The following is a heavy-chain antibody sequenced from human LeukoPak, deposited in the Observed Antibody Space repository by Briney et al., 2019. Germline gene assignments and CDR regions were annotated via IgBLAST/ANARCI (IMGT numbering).Heavy chain of an antibody. Sequence: GGSLRLSCAASGFTFSSYSMSWVRLAPGKGLEWVAFIGSRTGNIYYADSVKGRFSISRDNAKDSVYLQMNSLRADDTAVYYCARETEPLDYGDSTNLDYWGQGTLVTVSS. J-gene: IGHJ4*02. CDR3: ARETEPLDYGDSTNLDY. CDR1: GFTFSSYS. D-gene: IGHD4/OR15-4a*01. V-gene: IGHV3-21*01. CDR2: IGSRTGNI.